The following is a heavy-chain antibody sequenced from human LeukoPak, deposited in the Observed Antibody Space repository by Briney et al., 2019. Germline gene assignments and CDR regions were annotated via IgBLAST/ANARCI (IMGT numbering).Heavy chain of an antibody. CDR3: ARELWDGSGSYYNSLDP. V-gene: IGHV4-39*07. Sequence: KTSETLSLTCTVSGGSISSSSYYWGWIRQPPGKGLEWIGSIYYSGSTYYNPSLKSRVTMSVDTSKNQFSLKLSSVTAADTAVYYCARELWDGSGSYYNSLDPWGQGTLVTVSS. J-gene: IGHJ5*02. D-gene: IGHD3-10*01. CDR1: GGSISSSSYY. CDR2: IYYSGST.